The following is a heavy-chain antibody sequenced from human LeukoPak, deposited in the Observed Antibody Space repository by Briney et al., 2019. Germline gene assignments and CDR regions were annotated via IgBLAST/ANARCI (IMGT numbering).Heavy chain of an antibody. CDR1: GGSISSYY. D-gene: IGHD6-6*01. CDR2: IYYSGST. CDR3: ASWYSSSSFGYFDY. V-gene: IGHV4-59*01. J-gene: IGHJ4*02. Sequence: SETLCLTCTVSGGSISSYYWSWIRQPPGKGLEWIGYIYYSGSTNYNPSLKSRVTISVDTSKNQFSLKLSSVTAADTAVYYCASWYSSSSFGYFDYWGQGTLVTVSS.